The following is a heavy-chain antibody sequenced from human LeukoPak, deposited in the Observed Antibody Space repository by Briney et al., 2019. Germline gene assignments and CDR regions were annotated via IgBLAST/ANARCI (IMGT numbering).Heavy chain of an antibody. D-gene: IGHD6-19*01. CDR2: ISAYNGNT. Sequence: ASVKVSCKASGYTFTSYGISWVRQAPGQGLEWMGWISAYNGNTNYAQKLQGRVTMTTDTSTSTAYMELRSLRSDDTAVYYCARVVQSSGWYPGYFDLWGRGTLVTVSS. J-gene: IGHJ2*01. CDR1: GYTFTSYG. CDR3: ARVVQSSGWYPGYFDL. V-gene: IGHV1-18*01.